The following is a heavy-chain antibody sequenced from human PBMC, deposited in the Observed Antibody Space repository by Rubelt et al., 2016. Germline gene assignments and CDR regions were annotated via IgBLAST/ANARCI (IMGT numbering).Heavy chain of an antibody. D-gene: IGHD6-19*01. V-gene: IGHV3-23*04. CDR1: GFTLSSYA. Sequence: EVQLVESGGRPVQPGGSLRLSCAASGFTLSSYAMSWVRQAPGKGLEWVSVISGHGGSTYYADSVKGRFTISRDNSKNTRYLQMNSLRVEDTAVYYCAKWKMAVADRGFDDWGQGTLVTVSS. CDR2: ISGHGGST. J-gene: IGHJ4*02. CDR3: AKWKMAVADRGFDD.